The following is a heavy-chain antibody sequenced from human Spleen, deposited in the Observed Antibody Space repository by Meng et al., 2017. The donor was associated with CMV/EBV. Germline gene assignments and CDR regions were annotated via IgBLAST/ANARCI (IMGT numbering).Heavy chain of an antibody. V-gene: IGHV1-69*05. D-gene: IGHD5-24*01. CDR2: IIPIFGTA. Sequence: SVKVSCKASGGTFSSYAISWVRQAPGQGLEWMGGIIPIFGTANYAQKFQGRVTITTDESTSTAYMEMSSLRSDDTAVYYCATGGYDGSYYYGMDVWGQGTTVTVSS. CDR1: GGTFSSYA. CDR3: ATGGYDGSYYYGMDV. J-gene: IGHJ6*02.